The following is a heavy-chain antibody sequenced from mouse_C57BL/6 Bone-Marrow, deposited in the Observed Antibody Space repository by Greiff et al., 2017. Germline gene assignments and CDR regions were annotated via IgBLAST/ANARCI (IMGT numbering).Heavy chain of an antibody. V-gene: IGHV1-4*01. J-gene: IGHJ3*01. CDR3: ARRGGFAY. Sequence: VQVVESGAELARPGASVKMSCKASGYTFTSYTMHWVKQRPGQGLEWIGYINPSSGYTKYNQKFKDKAPLTADKSSSTAYMQLSSLTSEDSAVYYCARRGGFAYWGQGTLVTVSA. CDR1: GYTFTSYT. CDR2: INPSSGYT.